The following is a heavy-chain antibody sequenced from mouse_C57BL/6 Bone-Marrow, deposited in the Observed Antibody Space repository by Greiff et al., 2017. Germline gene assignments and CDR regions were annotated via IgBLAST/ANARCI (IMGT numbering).Heavy chain of an antibody. CDR1: GYTFTSYW. CDR3: AREGIYYDYDWFAY. D-gene: IGHD2-4*01. V-gene: IGHV1-59*01. CDR2: IDPSDSYT. J-gene: IGHJ3*01. Sequence: QVQLQQSGAELVRPGTSVKLSCKASGYTFTSYWMHWVKQRPGQGLEWIGVIDPSDSYTNYNQKFKGKATLTVDTSSSTAYMQLSSLTSDDSAVYYCAREGIYYDYDWFAYWGQGTLVTVSA.